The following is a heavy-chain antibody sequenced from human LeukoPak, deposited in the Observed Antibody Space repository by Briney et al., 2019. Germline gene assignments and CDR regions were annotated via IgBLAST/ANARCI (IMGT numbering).Heavy chain of an antibody. CDR2: IKQDGSEK. Sequence: PGGSLRLSCVVSGFTFSSYWMSWVRQAPGKGLEWVANIKQDGSEKYYVDSVKGRFTMSRDNAKNSLYLKMNSLRAEGTAVYYCARVQWELRGVGSYFEYWGQGALVTVSS. J-gene: IGHJ4*02. D-gene: IGHD1-26*01. V-gene: IGHV3-7*01. CDR3: ARVQWELRGVGSYFEY. CDR1: GFTFSSYW.